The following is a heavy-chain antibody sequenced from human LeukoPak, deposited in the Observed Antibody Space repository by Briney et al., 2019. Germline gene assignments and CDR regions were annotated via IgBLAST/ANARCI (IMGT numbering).Heavy chain of an antibody. CDR1: GGSIISSDYH. V-gene: IGHV4-39*01. CDR3: ARQPTGHPNWFDP. J-gene: IGHJ5*02. D-gene: IGHD2-8*02. CDR2: ISYSGNT. Sequence: SETLSLTCTVSGGSIISSDYHWGWVRQPPGKGLEWIGTISYSGNTDYNPSLRTRVTISVDTSNNQFSLRLGSVTAADTAVYYCARQPTGHPNWFDPWGQGTLVTVSS.